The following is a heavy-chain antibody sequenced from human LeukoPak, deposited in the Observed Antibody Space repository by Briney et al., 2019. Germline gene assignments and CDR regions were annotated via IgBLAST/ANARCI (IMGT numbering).Heavy chain of an antibody. CDR1: GFTFSSYA. CDR3: AKALNRQLSTPDAFDI. J-gene: IGHJ3*02. CDR2: ISGSGGST. V-gene: IGHV3-23*01. Sequence: GGSLRLSCAASGFTFSSYAMSWVRQAPGKGLEWVSAISGSGGSTYYADSVKGRFTISRDNSKNTLYLQMNSLRAEDTAVYYCAKALNRQLSTPDAFDIWGQGTMVTVSS. D-gene: IGHD3-16*02.